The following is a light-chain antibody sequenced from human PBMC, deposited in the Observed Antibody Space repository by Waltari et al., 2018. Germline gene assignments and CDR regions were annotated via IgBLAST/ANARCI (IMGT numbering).Light chain of an antibody. Sequence: ENVLTQSPATLSLSPGERAPLSCRASHSVGSHLAWYQQKPGQAPRLLIYDASNRATGIPDRFSGSGSETDFTLTISGVEPEDFAVYYCQQRSNWPGTFGPGTKVDIK. V-gene: IGKV3-11*01. CDR1: HSVGSH. J-gene: IGKJ3*01. CDR3: QQRSNWPGT. CDR2: DAS.